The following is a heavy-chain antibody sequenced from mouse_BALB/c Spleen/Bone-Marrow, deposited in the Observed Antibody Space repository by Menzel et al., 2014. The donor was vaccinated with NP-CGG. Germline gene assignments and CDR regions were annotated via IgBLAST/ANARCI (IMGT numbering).Heavy chain of an antibody. CDR3: ARGGITTSPFAY. Sequence: QVQLQQSGAELARPGASVKLSCKASGYIFTNYWMHWVKQRPGQGLEWIGTIFPGDGDTRYTQKFKGKATLTADKSSTTAYMQLSSLASEDSAGYYCARGGITTSPFAYWGQGTLVTVSA. CDR1: GYIFTNYW. V-gene: IGHV1-87*01. J-gene: IGHJ3*01. CDR2: IFPGDGDT. D-gene: IGHD2-4*01.